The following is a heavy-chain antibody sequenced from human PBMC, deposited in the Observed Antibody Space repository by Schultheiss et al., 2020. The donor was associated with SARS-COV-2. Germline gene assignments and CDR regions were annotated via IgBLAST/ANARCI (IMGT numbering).Heavy chain of an antibody. CDR1: GGTFSSYA. Sequence: SVKVSCKASGGTFSSYAISWVRQAPGQGLEWMGGIIPIFGTANYAQKFQGRVTITADESTSTAYMELSSLRSEDTAVYYCAREQFGPTAPPYYGMDVWGQGTTVTVSS. J-gene: IGHJ6*02. CDR3: AREQFGPTAPPYYGMDV. D-gene: IGHD3-10*01. CDR2: IIPIFGTA. V-gene: IGHV1-69*13.